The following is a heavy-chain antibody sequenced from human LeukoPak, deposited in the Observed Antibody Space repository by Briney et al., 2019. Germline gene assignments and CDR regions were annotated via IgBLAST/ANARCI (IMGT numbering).Heavy chain of an antibody. Sequence: RASVKVSCKASGYTFTSYGISWVRQAPGQGLEWMGWISAYNDNTNYAQKLQGRVTMTTDTSTSTAYMELRSLRSDDTAVYYCARRTAEEHGNAFEIGGKGKVVTVFS. D-gene: IGHD1-26*01. CDR1: GYTFTSYG. CDR2: ISAYNDNT. V-gene: IGHV1-18*01. CDR3: ARRTAEEHGNAFEI. J-gene: IGHJ3*02.